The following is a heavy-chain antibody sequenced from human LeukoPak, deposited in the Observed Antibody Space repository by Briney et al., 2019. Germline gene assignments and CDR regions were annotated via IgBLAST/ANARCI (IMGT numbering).Heavy chain of an antibody. Sequence: TLSLTCTVSGGSISSGGYSWSWIRQPPGKGLEWIGYIYHSGSTYYNPSLKSRVTISVDRSKNQFSLKLSSVTAADTAVYYCARVWGYYDILTGYYKSYYFDYWGQGTLVTVSS. D-gene: IGHD3-9*01. CDR3: ARVWGYYDILTGYYKSYYFDY. CDR1: GGSISSGGYS. V-gene: IGHV4-30-2*01. J-gene: IGHJ4*02. CDR2: IYHSGST.